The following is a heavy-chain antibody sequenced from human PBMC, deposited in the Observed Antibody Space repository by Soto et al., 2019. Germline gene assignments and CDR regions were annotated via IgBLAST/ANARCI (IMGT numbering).Heavy chain of an antibody. V-gene: IGHV4-34*01. D-gene: IGHD5-18*01. CDR2: INHSGGT. Sequence: PSETLSLTCAVYGGSFSGYYWSWVRQPPGKGLEWIGEINHSGGTNYNPSLKSRVTISLDTSKNQFSLRLSSVTAADTAVYYCARGPDTRGYSYVPLVYWGQGTLVTVSS. CDR3: ARGPDTRGYSYVPLVY. CDR1: GGSFSGYY. J-gene: IGHJ4*02.